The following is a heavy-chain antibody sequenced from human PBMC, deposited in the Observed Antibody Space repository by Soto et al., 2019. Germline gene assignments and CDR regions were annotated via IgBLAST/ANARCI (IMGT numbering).Heavy chain of an antibody. CDR1: GYTFTSYD. CDR2: MNPNSGNT. D-gene: IGHD3-22*01. Sequence: ASVKVSCKASGYTFTSYDINWVRQATGQGLEWMGWMNPNSGNTGYAQKFKGRVTMTRNTSISTAYMELSSLRSEDTAVYYFARVKSLPGLVVILPGRYYYYGMDVWGQGTTVTVSS. CDR3: ARVKSLPGLVVILPGRYYYYGMDV. J-gene: IGHJ6*02. V-gene: IGHV1-8*01.